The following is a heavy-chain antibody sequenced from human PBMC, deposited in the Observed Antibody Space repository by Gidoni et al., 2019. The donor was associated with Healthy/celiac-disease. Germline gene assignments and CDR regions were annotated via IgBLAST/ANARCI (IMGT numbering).Heavy chain of an antibody. Sequence: QVQLQESGPGLVKPSETLSLTCTGSGGSISSYYWSWIRQPPGKGLEWIGYIYYSGSTNYNPSLKSRVTISVDTSKNQFSLKLSSVTAADTAVYYCARWVSGAAVDYWGQGTLVTVSS. J-gene: IGHJ4*02. CDR3: ARWVSGAAVDY. CDR1: GGSISSYY. CDR2: IYYSGST. V-gene: IGHV4-59*01. D-gene: IGHD6-13*01.